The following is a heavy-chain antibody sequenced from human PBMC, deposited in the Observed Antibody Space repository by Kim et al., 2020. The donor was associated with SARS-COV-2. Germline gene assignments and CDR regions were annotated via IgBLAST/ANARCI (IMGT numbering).Heavy chain of an antibody. J-gene: IGHJ4*02. D-gene: IGHD7-27*01. V-gene: IGHV3-53*01. Sequence: STSDADSVKGRFTNSRDIPKDTLYLQMNSLRAEDTAVYYCSSSTLGAYFDYWGQGSLVTVSS. CDR2: ST. CDR3: SSSTLGAYFDY.